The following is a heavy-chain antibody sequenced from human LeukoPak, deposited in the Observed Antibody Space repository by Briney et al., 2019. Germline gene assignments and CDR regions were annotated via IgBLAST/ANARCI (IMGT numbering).Heavy chain of an antibody. CDR2: IYYSGST. J-gene: IGHJ4*02. CDR3: ASSGSGSSRFDY. CDR1: GGSISSYY. V-gene: IGHV4-59*01. D-gene: IGHD6-19*01. Sequence: SETLSLTCTVSGGSISSYYWSWIRQPPGKGLEWIGYIYYSGSTNYNPSLKSRVTISVDTSKNQFSLKLSSVTAADTAVYYCASSGSGSSRFDYWGQGTLVTVSS.